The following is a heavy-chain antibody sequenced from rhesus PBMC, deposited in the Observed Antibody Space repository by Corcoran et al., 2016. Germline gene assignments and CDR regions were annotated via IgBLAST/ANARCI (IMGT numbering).Heavy chain of an antibody. V-gene: IGHV3-184*01. J-gene: IGHJ6*01. CDR1: GFTFSDHY. CDR3: RVQDGFDS. D-gene: IGHD1-1*01. CDR2: YRSKDYCETA. Sequence: EVQLVESGGGLVQPGGSLRLSCAASGFTFSDHYIYLVRQAPGKGLEWVRFYRSKDYCETAEDATSRKGRLNITREDSKSIAYRQMNRMKTEETAVYYCRVQDGFDSCGQGVVVPVSS.